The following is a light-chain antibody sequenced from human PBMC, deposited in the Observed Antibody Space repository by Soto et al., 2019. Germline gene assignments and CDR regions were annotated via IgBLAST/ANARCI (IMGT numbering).Light chain of an antibody. CDR2: AAS. J-gene: IGKJ4*01. Sequence: DIQMTQSPSSLSASVGDRVTITCQANQDISNYLNWYQQKPGKAPKLLIYAASSLQSGVPSRFSGSGSGTDFTLTISSLQPEDFATYYCQQSYSTPLTFGGGTKVDIK. V-gene: IGKV1-39*01. CDR3: QQSYSTPLT. CDR1: QDISNY.